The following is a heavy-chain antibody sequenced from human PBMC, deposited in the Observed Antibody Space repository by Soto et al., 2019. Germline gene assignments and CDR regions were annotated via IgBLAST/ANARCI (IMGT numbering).Heavy chain of an antibody. J-gene: IGHJ6*02. Sequence: ASVKVSCKASGYTFTSYAMHWVRQAPGQRLEWMGWINAGNGNTKYSQKFQGRVTITRDTSASTAYMELSSLRSEDTAVYYCASEYFFGGSCPLYYGMDFWGPGITVTVSS. V-gene: IGHV1-3*01. CDR1: GYTFTSYA. CDR2: INAGNGNT. CDR3: ASEYFFGGSCPLYYGMDF. D-gene: IGHD2-15*01.